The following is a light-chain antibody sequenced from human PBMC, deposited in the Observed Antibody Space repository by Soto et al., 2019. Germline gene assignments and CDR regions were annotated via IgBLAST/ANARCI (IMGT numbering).Light chain of an antibody. J-gene: IGKJ4*01. CDR3: QQYSNWPLT. Sequence: EIVMTQSPFTLSVSPGERATLSCRASQSVTNSYLAWYQHKPGQAPRLLIFSASTRAAGIPARFSGSGSGTEFTLTISSLQSEDFAVYDCQQYSNWPLTFGGGTKVDI. CDR2: SAS. CDR1: QSVTNSY. V-gene: IGKV3-15*01.